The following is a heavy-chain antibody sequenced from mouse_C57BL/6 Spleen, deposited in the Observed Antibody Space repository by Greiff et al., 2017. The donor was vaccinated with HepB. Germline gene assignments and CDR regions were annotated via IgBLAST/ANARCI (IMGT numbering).Heavy chain of an antibody. D-gene: IGHD2-3*01. V-gene: IGHV1-55*01. CDR2: IYPGSGST. CDR1: GYTFTSYW. CDR3: ARRDGYYGDAY. Sequence: QVQLKQPGAELVKPGASVKMSCKASGYTFTSYWITWVKQRPGQGLEWIGDIYPGSGSTNYNEKFKSKATLTVDTSSSTAYMQLSSLTSEDSAVYYCARRDGYYGDAYWGQGTLVTVSA. J-gene: IGHJ3*01.